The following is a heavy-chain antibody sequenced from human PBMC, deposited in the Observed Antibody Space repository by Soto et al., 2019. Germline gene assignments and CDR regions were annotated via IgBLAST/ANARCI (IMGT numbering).Heavy chain of an antibody. J-gene: IGHJ6*02. CDR3: ALGMARLYYYGMDV. V-gene: IGHV1-69*13. D-gene: IGHD1-26*01. CDR2: IIPIFGTA. Sequence: SVKVSCKASGGTFSSYAISWVRQAPGQGLEWMGGIIPIFGTANYAQKFQGRVTITADESTSTAYMELSSLRSEDTAVYYCALGMARLYYYGMDVWGQGTTVTVSS. CDR1: GGTFSSYA.